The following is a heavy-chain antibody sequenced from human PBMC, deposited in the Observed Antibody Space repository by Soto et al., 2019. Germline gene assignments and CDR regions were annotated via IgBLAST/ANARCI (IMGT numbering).Heavy chain of an antibody. J-gene: IGHJ4*02. D-gene: IGHD4-4*01. CDR3: ARGCDYTDYCGDY. V-gene: IGHV1-18*01. CDR1: GYGFRNYG. Sequence: QVQLVQSGAEVKRPGASVKVACKTSGYGFRNYGISWVRQAPGQGLEWMGWISTYSGDTDYAQMVQDRTTMTTDTSTSTVHMELRSLTFGDTAVYYCARGCDYTDYCGDYWGQGTLVTVSS. CDR2: ISTYSGDT.